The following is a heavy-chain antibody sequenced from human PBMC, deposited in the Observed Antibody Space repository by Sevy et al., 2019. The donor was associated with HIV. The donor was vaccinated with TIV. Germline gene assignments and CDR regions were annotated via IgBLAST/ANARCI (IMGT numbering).Heavy chain of an antibody. Sequence: GSLRLSCAASGFTFSSYAMHWVRQAPGKGLEWVAVISYDGSNKYYADSVKGRFTISRDNSKNTLYLQMNSLRAEDTAVYYCARDAGRRDDFSCGHIDYWGQGTLVTVSS. V-gene: IGHV3-30*04. CDR2: ISYDGSNK. D-gene: IGHD3-3*01. CDR3: ARDAGRRDDFSCGHIDY. CDR1: GFTFSSYA. J-gene: IGHJ4*02.